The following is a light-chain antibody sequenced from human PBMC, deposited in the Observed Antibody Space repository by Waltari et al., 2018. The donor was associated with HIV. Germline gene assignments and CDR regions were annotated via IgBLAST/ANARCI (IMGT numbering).Light chain of an antibody. V-gene: IGLV1-47*01. CDR1: SSNIGSNY. CDR2: RNN. CDR3: AAWDNSLSVLVV. J-gene: IGLJ2*01. Sequence: QSVLTQKPSASGTPGQRVTISCSGSSSNIGSNYVYWYQQLPGTAPKLLIYRNNQRPSGVPDRFSGSKSGTSASLAISGLRSEDEADYYCAAWDNSLSVLVVFGGGTKLTVL.